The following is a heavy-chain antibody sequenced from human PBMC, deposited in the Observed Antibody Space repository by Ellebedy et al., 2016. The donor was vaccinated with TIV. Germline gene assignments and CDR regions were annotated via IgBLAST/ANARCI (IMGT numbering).Heavy chain of an antibody. Sequence: GESLKISCAASGFTFSSYGMHWVRQAPGKGLEWVAFIRYDGSNKYYADSVKGRFTISRDNSKNTLYLQMNSLRAEDTAVYYCAKQRVRGVGGYYYYGMDVWGQGTTVTVSS. CDR3: AKQRVRGVGGYYYYGMDV. CDR2: IRYDGSNK. J-gene: IGHJ6*02. V-gene: IGHV3-30*02. D-gene: IGHD3-10*01. CDR1: GFTFSSYG.